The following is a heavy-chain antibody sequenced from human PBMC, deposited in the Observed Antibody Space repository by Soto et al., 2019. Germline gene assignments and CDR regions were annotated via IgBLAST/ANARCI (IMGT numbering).Heavy chain of an antibody. CDR3: ARDKPLGYCSCGSCYSPGCIDY. CDR1: GGSISGYY. Sequence: SETLSLTCTVSGGSISGYYWSWIRQAPGKGLEWIGYIYYIGSTNYNPSLKSRVIISVDTSKKQFSLKLSSVTAADTAVYYCARDKPLGYCSCGSCYSPGCIDYWRPGILVTVS. J-gene: IGHJ4*02. V-gene: IGHV4-59*01. D-gene: IGHD2-15*01. CDR2: IYYIGST.